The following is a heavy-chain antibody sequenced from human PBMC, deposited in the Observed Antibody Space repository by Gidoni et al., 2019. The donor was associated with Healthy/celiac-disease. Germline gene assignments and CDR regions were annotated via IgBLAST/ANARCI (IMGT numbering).Heavy chain of an antibody. D-gene: IGHD6-13*01. CDR2: ISGSGGST. Sequence: EVQLLESGGGLVQPEGSLRLSCEASGFTFRSYAISWVRQAPGKGLEWVSAISGSGGSTYYADSVKGRFTISRDNSKNTLYLQMNSLRAEDTAVYYCANTPFFSSSSGYFDYWGQGTLVTVSS. CDR3: ANTPFFSSSSGYFDY. V-gene: IGHV3-23*01. CDR1: GFTFRSYA. J-gene: IGHJ4*02.